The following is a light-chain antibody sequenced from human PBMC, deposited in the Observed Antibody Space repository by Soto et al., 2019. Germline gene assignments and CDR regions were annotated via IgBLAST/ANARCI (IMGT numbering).Light chain of an antibody. CDR3: QQYDNSPPT. Sequence: EIVLTQSPGTLSLSPGERASLSCRASQSVNSNYLAWYQRKPGQAPRLLIYGASNRASDIPYRFSASGSGIDFTLTITRLEPEDSAVYYWQQYDNSPPTFGHGTTVDIE. CDR1: QSVNSNY. V-gene: IGKV3-20*01. CDR2: GAS. J-gene: IGKJ1*01.